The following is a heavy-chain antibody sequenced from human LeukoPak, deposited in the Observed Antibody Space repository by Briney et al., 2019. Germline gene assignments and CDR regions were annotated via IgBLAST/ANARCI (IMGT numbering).Heavy chain of an antibody. V-gene: IGHV1-18*01. CDR3: ARDPSNTSGWYAWADY. CDR1: GFTFTRYG. D-gene: IGHD6-19*01. J-gene: IGHJ4*02. CDR2: ISAYNGDT. Sequence: GASVKVSCKASGFTFTRYGISWVRQAPGQGLEWMGWISAYNGDTKYVHKFQDRLTMTTDTSTSTAYMELRSLRSDDTAVYYCARDPSNTSGWYAWADYWGQGTLVTVSS.